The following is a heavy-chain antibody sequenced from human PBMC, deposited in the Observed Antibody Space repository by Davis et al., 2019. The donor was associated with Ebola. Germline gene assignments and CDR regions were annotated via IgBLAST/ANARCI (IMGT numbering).Heavy chain of an antibody. Sequence: GESLKISCAASGFTFSSYSMNWVRQAPGKGLEWVAVISYDGSNKYYADSVKGRFTISRDNSKNTLYLQMNSLRAEDTAVYYCARDQGRWELLGGFDYWGQGTLVTVSS. CDR2: ISYDGSNK. CDR1: GFTFSSYS. CDR3: ARDQGRWELLGGFDY. D-gene: IGHD1-26*01. J-gene: IGHJ4*02. V-gene: IGHV3-30*03.